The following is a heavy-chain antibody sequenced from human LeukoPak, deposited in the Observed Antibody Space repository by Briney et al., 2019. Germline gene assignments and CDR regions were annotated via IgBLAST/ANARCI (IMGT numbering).Heavy chain of an antibody. D-gene: IGHD4-11*01. Sequence: ASVKVSCKASGYTFTGYYMHWVRQAPGQGLEWMRWINPNSGGTNYAQKFQGRVTMTRDTSISTAYMELSSLRSEDTAVYYCARRSNSWYFDYWGQGTLVTVSS. J-gene: IGHJ4*02. CDR3: ARRSNSWYFDY. V-gene: IGHV1-2*02. CDR2: INPNSGGT. CDR1: GYTFTGYY.